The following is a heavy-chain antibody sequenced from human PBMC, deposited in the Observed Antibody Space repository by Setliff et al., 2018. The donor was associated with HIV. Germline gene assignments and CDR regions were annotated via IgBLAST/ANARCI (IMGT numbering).Heavy chain of an antibody. D-gene: IGHD1-26*01. J-gene: IGHJ4*02. CDR3: ARGSGSYCGY. CDR2: VNRGRRT. V-gene: IGHV4-34*01. Sequence: PSETLSLTCALYGGSFSDYYWSWIRQPPGMGRVWIGEVNRGRRTNYNSSLKSRVTISIDTSKNQFSLKRRSVTAADTAVYYCARGSGSYCGYWGQGTLVTVSS. CDR1: GGSFSDYY.